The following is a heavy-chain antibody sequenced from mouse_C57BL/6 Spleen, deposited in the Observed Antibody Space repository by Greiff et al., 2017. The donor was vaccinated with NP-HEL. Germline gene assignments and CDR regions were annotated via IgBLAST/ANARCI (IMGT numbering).Heavy chain of an antibody. V-gene: IGHV1-26*01. Sequence: VQLQQSGPELVKPGASVKISCKASGYTFTDYYMNWVKQSHGKSLEWIGDINPNNGGTSYNQKFKGKATLTVDKSSSTAYMELRSLTSEDSAVYYCAREGQLTGNAMDYWGQGTSVTVSS. CDR1: GYTFTDYY. CDR2: INPNNGGT. D-gene: IGHD4-1*01. CDR3: AREGQLTGNAMDY. J-gene: IGHJ4*01.